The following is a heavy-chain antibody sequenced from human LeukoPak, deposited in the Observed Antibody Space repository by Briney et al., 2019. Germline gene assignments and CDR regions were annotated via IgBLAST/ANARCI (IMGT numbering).Heavy chain of an antibody. CDR1: GGSFSGYY. J-gene: IGHJ4*02. D-gene: IGHD6-19*01. CDR3: ARGESSGWHFDY. Sequence: SETLSLTCAVYGGSFSGYYWSWIRQPPGKGLEWIGEINHSGSTNYNPSLKSRVTISVDTSKNQFSLKLSSMTAADTAVYYCARGESSGWHFDYWGQGTLVTVSS. V-gene: IGHV4-34*01. CDR2: INHSGST.